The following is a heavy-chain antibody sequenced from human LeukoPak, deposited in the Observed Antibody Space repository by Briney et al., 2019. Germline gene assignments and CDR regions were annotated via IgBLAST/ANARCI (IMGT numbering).Heavy chain of an antibody. CDR1: GGTFSSYA. D-gene: IGHD3-22*01. Sequence: ASVKVSCKASGGTFSSYAISWVRQAPGQGLEWMGGIIPIFGTANYAQKFQGRVTITTDESTSTAYMELSSLRSEDTAVYYCARVVVKYYYDSSGLGALDIWGQGTMVTVSS. CDR2: IIPIFGTA. CDR3: ARVVVKYYYDSSGLGALDI. J-gene: IGHJ3*02. V-gene: IGHV1-69*05.